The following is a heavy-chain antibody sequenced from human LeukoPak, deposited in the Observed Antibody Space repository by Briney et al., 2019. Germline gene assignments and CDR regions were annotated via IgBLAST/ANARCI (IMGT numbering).Heavy chain of an antibody. CDR3: AKELSSTSRPKGWKD. D-gene: IGHD2-2*01. Sequence: GGSLRLSCAASGFTFTSYAMSWVRQAPGKGLEWVSAISGSGGNTYYADSVKGRFTISRDNSKNTLYLQMNSLRAEDTAVYYCAKELSSTSRPKGWKDWGQGTLVTVSS. J-gene: IGHJ4*02. V-gene: IGHV3-23*01. CDR2: ISGSGGNT. CDR1: GFTFTSYA.